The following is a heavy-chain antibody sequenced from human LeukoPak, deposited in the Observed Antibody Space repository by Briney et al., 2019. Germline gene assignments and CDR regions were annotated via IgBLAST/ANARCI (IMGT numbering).Heavy chain of an antibody. CDR1: GFTFSSYG. CDR2: IWYDGSNK. CDR3: ASSRLRSNTQFDY. V-gene: IGHV3-33*01. Sequence: GGSLRLSCAAPGFTFSSYGMHWVRQAPGKGLEWVAVIWYDGSNKYYADSVKGRFTISRDNSKNTLYLQMNSLRAEDTAVYYCASSRLRSNTQFDYWGHGTLVTVSS. J-gene: IGHJ4*01. D-gene: IGHD4-17*01.